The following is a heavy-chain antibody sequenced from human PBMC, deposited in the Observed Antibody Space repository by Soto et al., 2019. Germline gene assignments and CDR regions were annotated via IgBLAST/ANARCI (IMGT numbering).Heavy chain of an antibody. J-gene: IGHJ4*02. V-gene: IGHV4-59*01. CDR3: ARVLDFWSGYSPAYYFDY. CDR1: GGSISSYY. CDR2: INYSGST. D-gene: IGHD3-3*01. Sequence: SETLSLTCTVSGGSISSYYWSWIRQPPGKGLEWIGYINYSGSTNYNPSLKSRVTISVDTSKNQFSLKLSSVTAADTAVYYCARVLDFWSGYSPAYYFDYWGQGTLVTVSS.